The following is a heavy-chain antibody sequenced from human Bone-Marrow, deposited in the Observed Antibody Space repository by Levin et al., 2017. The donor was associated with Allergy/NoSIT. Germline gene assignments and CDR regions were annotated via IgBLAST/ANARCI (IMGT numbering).Heavy chain of an antibody. CDR3: GRRYCSGGSCYPDY. CDR1: GSTFTDYY. D-gene: IGHD2-15*01. CDR2: INTNSGGT. Sequence: KAGGSLRLSCKASGSTFTDYYIQWVRQAPGQGPEWMGWINTNSGGTYYGQKFQDRVAMTRDTSISTAYMELSRLTSDDTAVFYCGRRYCSGGSCYPDYWGQGTLVTVSS. J-gene: IGHJ4*02. V-gene: IGHV1-2*02.